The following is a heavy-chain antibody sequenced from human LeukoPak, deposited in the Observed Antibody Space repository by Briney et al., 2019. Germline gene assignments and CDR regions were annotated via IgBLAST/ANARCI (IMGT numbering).Heavy chain of an antibody. Sequence: ASVKVSCKASGYTFTSYYMHWVRQAPGQGLEWMGIINPSGGSTSYAQKFQGRVTMTRDTSTSTVYMELSSLRSEDTAVYYCATPVPHGSDPSLYYYYMDVWGKGTTVTISS. CDR3: ATPVPHGSDPSLYYYYMDV. V-gene: IGHV1-46*01. J-gene: IGHJ6*03. CDR2: INPSGGST. CDR1: GYTFTSYY. D-gene: IGHD3-10*01.